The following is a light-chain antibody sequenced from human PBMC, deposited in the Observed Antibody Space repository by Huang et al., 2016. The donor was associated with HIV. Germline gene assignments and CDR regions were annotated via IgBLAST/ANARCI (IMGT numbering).Light chain of an antibody. V-gene: IGKV3-20*01. J-gene: IGKJ2*03. Sequence: EIVLTQSPDTLSLSPGERATVSCRASQSVTRNYLAWYQQRPGQAPTRRIYGASPRATGIPDRFSGSGSGTDFTLPISRLAPEDFAVYYCQQFGSSPPYSFGQGTKLEIK. CDR3: QQFGSSPPYS. CDR1: QSVTRNY. CDR2: GAS.